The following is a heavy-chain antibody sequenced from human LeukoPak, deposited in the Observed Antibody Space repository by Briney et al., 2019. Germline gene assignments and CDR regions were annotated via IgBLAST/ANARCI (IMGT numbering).Heavy chain of an antibody. Sequence: GESLKFSCEASGYIFTTYCIAWVRQMPGKGLECMAIVCPGGSNTRYSPSFQGQVTISADKSISTAYLQWSSLKASDTAMYYCARRSGYCSNNICYSDDAFDIWGQGTMVTVSS. V-gene: IGHV5-51*01. D-gene: IGHD2-2*03. CDR3: ARRSGYCSNNICYSDDAFDI. CDR2: VCPGGSNT. J-gene: IGHJ3*02. CDR1: GYIFTTYC.